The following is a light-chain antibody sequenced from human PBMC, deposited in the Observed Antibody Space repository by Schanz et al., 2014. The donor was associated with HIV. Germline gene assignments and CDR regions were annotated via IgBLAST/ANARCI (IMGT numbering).Light chain of an antibody. CDR2: GAS. CDR1: QSVSSN. J-gene: IGKJ2*02. V-gene: IGKV3-20*01. Sequence: EIVMTQSPVTLSVSPGERATLSCRASQSVSSNLAWYQKKPGQAPRLLIYGASSRATGIPDRFSGSGSGTDFTLTISRLEPEDFAVYYCQQYGNSPRTFGQGTKLEIK. CDR3: QQYGNSPRT.